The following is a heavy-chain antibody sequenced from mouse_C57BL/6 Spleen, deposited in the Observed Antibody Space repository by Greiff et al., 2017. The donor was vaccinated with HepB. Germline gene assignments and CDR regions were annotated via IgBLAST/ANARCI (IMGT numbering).Heavy chain of an antibody. D-gene: IGHD2-3*01. Sequence: EVKLMESGAELVKPGASVKLSCTASGFNIKDYYMHWVKQRTEQGLEWIGRIDPEDGETKYAPKFQGKATITADTSSNTAYLQLSSLTSEDTAVYYCASPYDGYYGYAMDYWGQGTSVTVSS. CDR1: GFNIKDYY. V-gene: IGHV14-2*01. J-gene: IGHJ4*01. CDR2: IDPEDGET. CDR3: ASPYDGYYGYAMDY.